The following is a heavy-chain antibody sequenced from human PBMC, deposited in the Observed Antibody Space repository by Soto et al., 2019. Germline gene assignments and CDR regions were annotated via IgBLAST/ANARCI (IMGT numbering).Heavy chain of an antibody. V-gene: IGHV4-59*01. CDR1: GGSISSYY. CDR3: ARQRWVDSSGYCFDY. Sequence: SETLSLTCAVSGGSISSYYWSWIRQPPGKGLEWIGYIYYSGSTNYNPSLKSRVTISVDTSKNQFSLKLSSVTAADTAVYYCARQRWVDSSGYCFDYWGQGTLVTVSS. D-gene: IGHD3-22*01. J-gene: IGHJ4*02. CDR2: IYYSGST.